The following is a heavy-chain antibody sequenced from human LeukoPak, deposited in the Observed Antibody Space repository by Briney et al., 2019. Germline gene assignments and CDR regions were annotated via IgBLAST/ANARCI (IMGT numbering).Heavy chain of an antibody. J-gene: IGHJ4*02. V-gene: IGHV3-23*01. CDR3: ARDLGIAAAVYFFDY. CDR1: GFTFSSYG. CDR2: ISNSGGST. D-gene: IGHD6-13*01. Sequence: PGGSLRLSCAASGFTFSSYGMSWVRQALGKGLEWVSAISNSGGSTYYADSVKGRFTISRDNSKNTLYLQMHSLRAEDTAVYYCARDLGIAAAVYFFDYWGQGTLVTVSS.